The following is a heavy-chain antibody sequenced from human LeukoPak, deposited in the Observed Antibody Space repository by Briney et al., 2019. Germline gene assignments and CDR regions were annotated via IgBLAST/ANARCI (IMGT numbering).Heavy chain of an antibody. CDR1: GGSIRVYY. D-gene: IGHD6-13*01. CDR2: IYSSGST. V-gene: IGHV4-59*08. CDR3: ARAYSSSWYWNWFDP. Sequence: SETLSLTCSVSGGSIRVYYWSWIRQPPGKGLEWIGYIYSSGSTYYNPSLKSRVTISVDTSKNQFSLKLSSVSAADTAVYYCARAYSSSWYWNWFDPWGQGTLVTVSS. J-gene: IGHJ5*02.